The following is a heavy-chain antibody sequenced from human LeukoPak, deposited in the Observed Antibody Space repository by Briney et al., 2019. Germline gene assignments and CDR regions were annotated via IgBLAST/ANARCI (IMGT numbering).Heavy chain of an antibody. CDR1: GGSISSGTYY. CDR2: IYTSGST. Sequence: PSQTLSLTCTVSGGSISSGTYYWSWIRQPAGEGLVWIGHIYTSGSTNYNPSLKSRVTISGDTSKNQFSLKLSSVTAADTAVYYCARILERYYGSGSYYGVFDYWGQGTLVTVS. J-gene: IGHJ4*02. CDR3: ARILERYYGSGSYYGVFDY. V-gene: IGHV4-61*09. D-gene: IGHD3-10*01.